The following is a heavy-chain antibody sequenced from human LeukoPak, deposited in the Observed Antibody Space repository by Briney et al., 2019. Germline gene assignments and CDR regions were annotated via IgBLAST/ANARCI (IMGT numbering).Heavy chain of an antibody. CDR1: GGTFSSYA. J-gene: IGHJ4*02. V-gene: IGHV1-69*06. CDR2: IIPIFGTA. D-gene: IGHD2-15*01. CDR3: AQTSLGYCSGGSRYPHY. Sequence: SVKVSCKASGGTFSSYAISWVRQAPGQVLEWMGGIIPIFGTANYAQKSQGRVTITADKSTSTAYMELSSLRSEDTAVYYCAQTSLGYCSGGSRYPHYWGQGTLVTVSS.